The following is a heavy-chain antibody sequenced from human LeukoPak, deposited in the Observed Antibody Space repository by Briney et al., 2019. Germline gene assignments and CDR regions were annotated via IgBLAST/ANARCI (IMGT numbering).Heavy chain of an antibody. D-gene: IGHD6-25*01. J-gene: IGHJ4*02. Sequence: AGGSLRLSCAASGFTFSSYAMSWVRQAPGKGLEWGAGISDDGRNKYYGDSVKGRFTISRDNSRNTLYLQMNSLRVEDTAVYYCAPQETGYSSAWLIDYWGQGTLVTVSS. CDR3: APQETGYSSAWLIDY. CDR2: ISDDGRNK. CDR1: GFTFSSYA. V-gene: IGHV3-30*03.